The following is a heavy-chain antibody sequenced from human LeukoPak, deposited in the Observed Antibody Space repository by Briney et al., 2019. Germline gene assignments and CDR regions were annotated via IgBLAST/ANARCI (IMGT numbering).Heavy chain of an antibody. Sequence: PSETLSLTCAVYGGSFSGYYWSWIRQPPGKGLEWIGEINHSGSTNYNPSPKSRVTISVDTSKNQFSLKLSSVTAADTAVYYCARVLTTGIAVAGWGQGTLVTVSS. CDR2: INHSGST. J-gene: IGHJ4*02. D-gene: IGHD6-19*01. CDR1: GGSFSGYY. CDR3: ARVLTTGIAVAG. V-gene: IGHV4-34*01.